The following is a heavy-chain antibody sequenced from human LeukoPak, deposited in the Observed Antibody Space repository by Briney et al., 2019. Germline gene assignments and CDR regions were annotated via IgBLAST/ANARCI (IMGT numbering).Heavy chain of an antibody. D-gene: IGHD2-15*01. CDR2: LLYSGST. Sequence: WDTLSLMCTGSGGSISIHYWSWIRQPPGRGLECIVYLLYSGSTNYNPSLKSRITISVDTSKNQFSLKLSSVTAADTAVYYCARNSCPSGSCYDNRGYFDYWGQGTLVTVSS. J-gene: IGHJ4*02. CDR3: ARNSCPSGSCYDNRGYFDY. V-gene: IGHV4-59*08. CDR1: GGSISIHY.